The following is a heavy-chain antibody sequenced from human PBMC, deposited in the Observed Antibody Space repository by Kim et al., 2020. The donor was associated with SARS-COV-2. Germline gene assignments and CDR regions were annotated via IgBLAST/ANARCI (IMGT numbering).Heavy chain of an antibody. CDR1: GGSFSGYY. CDR2: INHSGST. CDR3: ARGRYYYDFWSGYYGRNWFDP. D-gene: IGHD3-3*01. V-gene: IGHV4-34*01. Sequence: SETLSLTCAVYGGSFSGYYWSWIRQPPGKGLEWIGEINHSGSTNYNPSLKSLVTISVDTSKNQFSLKLSSVTAADTAVYYCARGRYYYDFWSGYYGRNWFDPWGQGTLVTVSS. J-gene: IGHJ5*02.